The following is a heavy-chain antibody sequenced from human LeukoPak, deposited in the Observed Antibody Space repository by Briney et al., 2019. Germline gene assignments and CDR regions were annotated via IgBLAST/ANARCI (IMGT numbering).Heavy chain of an antibody. CDR1: GYTFTGYY. D-gene: IGHD3-10*01. V-gene: IGHV1-2*04. Sequence: ASVKVSCKASGYTFTGYYMHWVRQAPGQGLEWMGWNHHTSGGTNYAQKFQGWVTMTRDSSISTAYMELSRLRSDDTAVYYCARDRTGAAMARGVSSYYFDYWGQGTLFTVSS. CDR3: ARDRTGAAMARGVSSYYFDY. CDR2: NHHTSGGT. J-gene: IGHJ4*02.